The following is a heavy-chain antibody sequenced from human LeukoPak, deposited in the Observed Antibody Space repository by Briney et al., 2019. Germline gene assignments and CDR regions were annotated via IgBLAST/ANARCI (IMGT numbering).Heavy chain of an antibody. D-gene: IGHD3-9*01. CDR1: GHTFTSYY. J-gene: IGHJ6*02. CDR2: INPSGGST. V-gene: IGHV1-46*01. Sequence: ASVKVSCKASGHTFTSYYMHWARQAPGQGLEWMGIINPSGGSTSYAQKFQGRVTMTRDTSTSTVYMELSSLRSEDTAVYYCARDQYYDILTGYYWNGGPWGMDVWGQGTTVTVSS. CDR3: ARDQYYDILTGYYWNGGPWGMDV.